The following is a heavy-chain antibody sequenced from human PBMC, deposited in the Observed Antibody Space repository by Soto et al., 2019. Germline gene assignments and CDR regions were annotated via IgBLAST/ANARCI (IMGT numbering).Heavy chain of an antibody. CDR2: IYYSGST. Sequence: PETLSLTCTVSGGSVSSGSYYWSWIRQPPGKGLEWIGYIYYSGSTNYNPSLKSRVTISVDTSKNQFSLKLSSVTAADAAVYYCARGELAYCGGDCYPGYYGMDVWGQGTTVTVSS. D-gene: IGHD2-21*02. CDR1: GGSVSSGSYY. V-gene: IGHV4-61*01. J-gene: IGHJ6*02. CDR3: ARGELAYCGGDCYPGYYGMDV.